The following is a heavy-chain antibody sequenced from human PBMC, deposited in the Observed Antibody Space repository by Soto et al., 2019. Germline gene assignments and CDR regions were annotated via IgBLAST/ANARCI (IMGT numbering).Heavy chain of an antibody. CDR3: AKDGSVAAADYYFDY. Sequence: PGGSLRLSCAASGFTFSSYGMHWVRQAPGKGLEWVAVISYDGNNKYYADSVKGRFTISRDNSKNTLFLQMNSLRAEDTAVYYCAKDGSVAAADYYFDYWGQGTLVTVSS. CDR2: ISYDGNNK. CDR1: GFTFSSYG. D-gene: IGHD6-13*01. V-gene: IGHV3-30*18. J-gene: IGHJ4*02.